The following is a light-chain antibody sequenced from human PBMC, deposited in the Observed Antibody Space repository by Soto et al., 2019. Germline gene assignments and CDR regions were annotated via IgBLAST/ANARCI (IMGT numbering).Light chain of an antibody. J-gene: IGKJ5*01. CDR2: SAS. Sequence: DIQMTQSPSSLSASVGDRVTITCRASQDISVYLAWYQQKPGKVPKLLIYSASTLQSGVPSRFRGSGSGTGFTLTISSLQPEDVATYYCQKFNTAPLTFGQGTRLEIK. V-gene: IGKV1-27*01. CDR3: QKFNTAPLT. CDR1: QDISVY.